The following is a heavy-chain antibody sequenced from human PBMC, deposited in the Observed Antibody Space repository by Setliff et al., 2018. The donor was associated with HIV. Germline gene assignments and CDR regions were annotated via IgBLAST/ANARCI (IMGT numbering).Heavy chain of an antibody. D-gene: IGHD3-22*01. Sequence: SVKVSCKASGGTFSSHAISWVRQAPGQGLEWMGRIIPIFGTANYAQKLQGGVTITADKSTSTAYMELSSLRSEDTALYYCARVHYYESSGYYDYWYFDLWGRGTLVTVSS. CDR2: IIPIFGTA. V-gene: IGHV1-69*06. J-gene: IGHJ2*01. CDR1: GGTFSSHA. CDR3: ARVHYYESSGYYDYWYFDL.